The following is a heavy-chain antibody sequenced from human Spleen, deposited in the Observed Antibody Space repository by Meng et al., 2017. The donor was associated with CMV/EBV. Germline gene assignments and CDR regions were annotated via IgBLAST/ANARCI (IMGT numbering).Heavy chain of an antibody. V-gene: IGHV1-2*06. CDR2: INPNSGAT. CDR1: GNTFSGNY. D-gene: IGHD6-19*01. Sequence: CKASGNTFSGNYLHWVRQAPGQGLEWMGRINPNSGATNYAEEFQGRVTITRDTSSITVYMELSWLRSDDTAMYFCASAVAANFRYFDFWGQGALVTVSS. CDR3: ASAVAANFRYFDF. J-gene: IGHJ4*02.